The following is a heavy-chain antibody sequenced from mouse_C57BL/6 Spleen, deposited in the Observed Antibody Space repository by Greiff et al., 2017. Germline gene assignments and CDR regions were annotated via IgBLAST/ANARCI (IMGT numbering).Heavy chain of an antibody. D-gene: IGHD2-13*01. J-gene: IGHJ3*01. CDR1: GYTFTDYY. CDR2: IDPGSGNT. CDR3: AREEDDYSWFAY. V-gene: IGHV1-76*01. Sequence: QVQLQQSGAELVRPGASVKLSCKASGYTFTDYYINWVKQRPGQGLEWIARIDPGSGNTYYNAKFKGKATLTAEKSSSTAYMQLSSLTSEDSAVYFCAREEDDYSWFAYWGQGTLVTVSA.